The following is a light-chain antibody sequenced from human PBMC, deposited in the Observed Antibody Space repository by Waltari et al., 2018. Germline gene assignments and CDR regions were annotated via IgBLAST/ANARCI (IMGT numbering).Light chain of an antibody. V-gene: IGLV3-21*02. CDR3: QVWESSVV. CDR1: RIGSKS. Sequence: SYVLTQPPSVSVAPGQTARITCGGDRIGSKSVHWYQQKPGQAPVLVVFDDSDRPSGISVRFSGSISGPTATLTISRVEAGDEADYYCQVWESSVVFGGGTKLTVL. CDR2: DDS. J-gene: IGLJ2*01.